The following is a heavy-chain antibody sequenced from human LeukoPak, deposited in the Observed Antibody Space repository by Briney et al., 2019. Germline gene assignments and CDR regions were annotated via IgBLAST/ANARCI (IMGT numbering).Heavy chain of an antibody. CDR1: GGSFSGYY. Sequence: SETLSLTCAVYGGSFSGYYWSWIRQPPGKGLEWIGEINHSGSTNYNPSLKSRVTISVDTSKNQFSLKLSSVTAADTAVYYYARGGARSRRGMDVWGKGTTVTVSS. CDR2: INHSGST. J-gene: IGHJ6*04. D-gene: IGHD3-10*01. CDR3: ARGGARSRRGMDV. V-gene: IGHV4-34*01.